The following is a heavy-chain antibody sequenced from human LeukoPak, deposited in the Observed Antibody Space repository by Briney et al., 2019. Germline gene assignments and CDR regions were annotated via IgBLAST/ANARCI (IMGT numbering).Heavy chain of an antibody. CDR1: GDSITSHY. CDR3: ARESSTSQTNLFDS. V-gene: IGHV4-59*11. J-gene: IGHJ4*02. CDR2: LHYRGNT. Sequence: SETLSLTCTVSGDSITSHYWSWIRQPPGKGLEWIGYLHYRGNTNHNSSLESRMTISLDTSRNQFSLRLSSVTAADTAIYFCARESSTSQTNLFDSWGQGTLVTVSS. D-gene: IGHD6-6*01.